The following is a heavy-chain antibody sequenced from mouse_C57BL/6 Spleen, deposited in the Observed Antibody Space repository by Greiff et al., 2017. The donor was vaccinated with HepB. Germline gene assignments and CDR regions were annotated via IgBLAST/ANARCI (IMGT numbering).Heavy chain of an antibody. CDR1: GFTFTDYY. V-gene: IGHV7-3*01. CDR3: ARDDYGSSYGAMDY. Sequence: EVQGVESGGGLVQPGGSLSLSCAASGFTFTDYYMSWVRQPPGKALEWLGFIRNKANGYTTEYSASVKGRFTISRDNSQSILYLQMNALSAEDSSTDYWARDDYGSSYGAMDYWGQGTSVTVSS. CDR2: IRNKANGYTT. D-gene: IGHD1-1*01. J-gene: IGHJ4*01.